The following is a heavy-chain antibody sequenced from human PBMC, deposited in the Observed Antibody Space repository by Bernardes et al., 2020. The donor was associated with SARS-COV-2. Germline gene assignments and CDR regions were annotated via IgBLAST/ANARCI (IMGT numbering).Heavy chain of an antibody. J-gene: IGHJ4*02. CDR3: AREAAAGPAAWDY. D-gene: IGHD6-13*01. CDR1: GYTFTGYY. CDR2: INPNSGGT. Sequence: ASVKVSCKASGYTFTGYYMHWVRQAPGQGLEWMGWINPNSGGTNYAQKFQGWVTMTRDTSISTAYMELSRLRSDDTAVYYCAREAAAGPAAWDYWGQGTLVTVSS. V-gene: IGHV1-2*04.